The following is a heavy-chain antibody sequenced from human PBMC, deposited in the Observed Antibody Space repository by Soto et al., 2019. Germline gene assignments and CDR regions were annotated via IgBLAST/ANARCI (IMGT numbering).Heavy chain of an antibody. J-gene: IGHJ6*02. Sequence: GASVKVSCKASGYTFTSYYINWVRQATGQGLEWMGWMNPNSGNTGYAQKFQGRVTMTRNTSISTAYMELSSLRSEDTAVYYCARVDTSLPAAIYDYYYYGMDVWGQGTTVTVSS. CDR2: MNPNSGNT. V-gene: IGHV1-8*01. CDR3: ARVDTSLPAAIYDYYYYGMDV. D-gene: IGHD2-2*02. CDR1: GYTFTSYY.